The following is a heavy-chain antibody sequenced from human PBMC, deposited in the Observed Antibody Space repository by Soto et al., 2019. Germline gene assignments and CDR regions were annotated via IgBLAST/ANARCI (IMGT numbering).Heavy chain of an antibody. V-gene: IGHV3-30*18. CDR3: AKDPGGQAVALDY. D-gene: IGHD6-19*01. J-gene: IGHJ4*02. CDR2: ISYDGSNK. Sequence: QVQLVESGGGVVQPGRSLRLSCAASGFTFSSYGMHWVRQAPGKGLEWVAVISYDGSNKYYADSVKGRFTISRDNSKKTLYLQMNSLRAEDTAVYYCAKDPGGQAVALDYWGQVTLVTVSS. CDR1: GFTFSSYG.